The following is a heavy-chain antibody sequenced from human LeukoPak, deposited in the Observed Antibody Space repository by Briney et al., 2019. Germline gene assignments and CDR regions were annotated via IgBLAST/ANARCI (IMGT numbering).Heavy chain of an antibody. V-gene: IGHV4-39*01. CDR2: VYYGASS. D-gene: IGHD6-6*01. CDR1: GGSISSSSYY. J-gene: IGHJ4*02. CDR3: ARQALSRSYRGGHFDY. Sequence: SETLTLTCTVSGGSISSSSYYWVWIRQPPGQGLEWIVCVYYGASSDYNPSLHSRLTISGDTSKIQFSLKLSSVTAAETAVYYCARQALSRSYRGGHFDYWGQGTLVTVAS.